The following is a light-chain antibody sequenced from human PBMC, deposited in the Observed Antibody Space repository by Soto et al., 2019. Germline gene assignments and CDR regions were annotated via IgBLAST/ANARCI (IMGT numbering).Light chain of an antibody. J-gene: IGLJ2*01. CDR2: DVS. V-gene: IGLV2-14*01. CDR1: SSDVGGYNY. CDR3: SSYTGSNTPVV. Sequence: QFALTQPASVSGSPGQSITISCTGTSSDVGGYNYVSWYQQHPGKAPNLIIFDVSNRPSGVSNRFSGSKSGNSASLTISGLQAEDEADYYCSSYTGSNTPVVFGGGTQLTVL.